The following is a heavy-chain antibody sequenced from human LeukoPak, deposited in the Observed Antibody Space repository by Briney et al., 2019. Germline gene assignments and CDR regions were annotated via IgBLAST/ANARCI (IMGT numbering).Heavy chain of an antibody. CDR1: GYTFTTYD. CDR2: ISTYNGNT. J-gene: IGHJ6*02. CDR3: ARGSPYYHYTMDV. Sequence: GASVKVSCKASGYTFTTYDISWVRQAPGQGLEWMGWISTYNGNTNSARKLQGRVTMTTDTSTSTASMELRSLRFDDTAVYFCARGSPYYHYTMDVWGQGTTVTVSS. D-gene: IGHD1-26*01. V-gene: IGHV1-18*01.